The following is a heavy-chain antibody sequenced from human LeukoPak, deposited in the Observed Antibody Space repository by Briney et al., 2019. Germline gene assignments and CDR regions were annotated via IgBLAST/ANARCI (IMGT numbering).Heavy chain of an antibody. CDR1: GGTFSSYA. J-gene: IGHJ6*03. CDR3: ARRYSTIEDYYYYMDV. V-gene: IGHV1-69*13. Sequence: GASVKVSCKASGGTFSSYAISWVRQAPGQGLEWMGGIIPIFGTANYAQKFQGRVTITADESTSTAYMELSSLRSEDTAVYYCARRYSTIEDYYYYMDVWGKGTTVTVSS. CDR2: IIPIFGTA. D-gene: IGHD5/OR15-5a*01.